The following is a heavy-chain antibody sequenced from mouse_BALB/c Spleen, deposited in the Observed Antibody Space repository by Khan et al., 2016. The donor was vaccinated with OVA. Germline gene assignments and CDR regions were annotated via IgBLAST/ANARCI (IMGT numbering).Heavy chain of an antibody. Sequence: QIQLVQSGPELKKPGETVRISCKASGYTFTTAGMQWVQKMPGKGLKWIGWINTHSGVPKYAEDFKGRFAFSLDTSASTAYLQITNLKNEDTATXICADGGGNYYGNDGDAMDYWGQGTSVTVSS. CDR3: ADGGGNYYGNDGDAMDY. CDR1: GYTFTTAG. D-gene: IGHD1-1*02. V-gene: IGHV9-4*02. J-gene: IGHJ4*01. CDR2: INTHSGVP.